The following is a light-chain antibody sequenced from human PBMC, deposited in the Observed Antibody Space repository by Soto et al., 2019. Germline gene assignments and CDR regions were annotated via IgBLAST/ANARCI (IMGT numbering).Light chain of an antibody. CDR1: LNIYTH. Sequence: EIVLTQSPATLSLSPGQRATLSCRACLNIYTHLSWFQQKPGQVPRLLIYETSTRATGIPARFSGSGSGTDFTLTISSLEPEDFGVYYCQQRLDWPITFGGGTKVEIK. V-gene: IGKV3-11*01. J-gene: IGKJ4*01. CDR2: ETS. CDR3: QQRLDWPIT.